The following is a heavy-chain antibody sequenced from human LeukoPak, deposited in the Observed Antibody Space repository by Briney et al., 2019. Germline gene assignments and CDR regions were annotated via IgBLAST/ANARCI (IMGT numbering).Heavy chain of an antibody. J-gene: IGHJ3*02. CDR3: ARGYSYGPIAFDI. V-gene: IGHV4-59*01. D-gene: IGHD5-18*01. CDR1: GGSTSSYY. CDR2: IYYSGST. Sequence: SETLSLTCTVSGGSTSSYYWSWIRQPPGKGLEWIGYIYYSGSTNYNPSLKSRVTISVDTSKNQFSLKLSSVTAADTAVYYCARGYSYGPIAFDIWGQGTMVTVSS.